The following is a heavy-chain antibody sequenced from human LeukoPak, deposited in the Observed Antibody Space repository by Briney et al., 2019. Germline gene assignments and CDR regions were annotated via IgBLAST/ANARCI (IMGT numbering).Heavy chain of an antibody. Sequence: GGSLRLSCAASGFTFSDYYMSWIRQAPGKGLEWVSYISSSGSTIYYADSVKGRFTISRDNAKNSLYLQMNSLRAEDTAVYYCARIDACSGGSCVEDAFDIWGQGTMVTVSS. D-gene: IGHD2-15*01. J-gene: IGHJ3*02. CDR2: ISSSGSTI. CDR1: GFTFSDYY. V-gene: IGHV3-11*04. CDR3: ARIDACSGGSCVEDAFDI.